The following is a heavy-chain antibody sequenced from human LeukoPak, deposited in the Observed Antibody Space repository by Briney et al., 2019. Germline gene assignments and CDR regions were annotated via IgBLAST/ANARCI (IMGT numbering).Heavy chain of an antibody. D-gene: IGHD3-10*01. CDR3: ASGGSGSYDNFFKGELMDWFDP. Sequence: SVKVSCKASGGTFSSYAISWVRQAPVQGLEWMGGIIPIFGTANYAQKFQGRVTITADKSTSTAYMELSSLRSEDTAVYYCASGGSGSYDNFFKGELMDWFDPWGQGTLVTVSS. J-gene: IGHJ5*02. CDR2: IIPIFGTA. V-gene: IGHV1-69*06. CDR1: GGTFSSYA.